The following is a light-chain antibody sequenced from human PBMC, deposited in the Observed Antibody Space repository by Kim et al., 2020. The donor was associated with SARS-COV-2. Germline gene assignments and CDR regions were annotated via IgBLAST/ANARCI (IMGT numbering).Light chain of an antibody. V-gene: IGKV3-15*01. CDR2: SVS. CDR3: QQYNTWPLT. Sequence: EVVMMQSPATLSVSPGERATLSCRASQPVSSHLAWYQQKPGQAPRLLIYSVSTRATAIPARFSGSGSGTEFTLTISSLQSEDSAVYYCQQYNTWPLTFGGGTKVDIK. J-gene: IGKJ4*01. CDR1: QPVSSH.